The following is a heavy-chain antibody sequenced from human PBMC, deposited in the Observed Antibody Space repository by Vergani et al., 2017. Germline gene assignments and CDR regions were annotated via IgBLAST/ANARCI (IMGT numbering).Heavy chain of an antibody. Sequence: VQLVESGGGLVPPGRSLRLSCAASGFSFGDYAMTWVRQAPGKGLEWVAVIWYDGSNKYYADSVKGRFTISRDNSKNTLYLQMNSLRAEDTAVYYCARRMGFSFDYWGQGTLVTVSS. V-gene: IGHV3-33*01. CDR3: ARRMGFSFDY. CDR1: GFSFGDYA. CDR2: IWYDGSNK. D-gene: IGHD2-15*01. J-gene: IGHJ4*02.